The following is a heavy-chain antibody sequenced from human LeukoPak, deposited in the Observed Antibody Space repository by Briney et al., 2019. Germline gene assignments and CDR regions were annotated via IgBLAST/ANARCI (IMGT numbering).Heavy chain of an antibody. CDR2: LYPGVST. D-gene: IGHD3-22*01. Sequence: SETLSLTCTVSGGPIYSYYWSWIRQTAGKGLEWIGRLYPGVSTNYNPPLKSRVTMSVDTSKKQFALKLSAVTAADTAVYYCARLKFYDSTGYSPGHYMDVWGKGTTVTVSS. V-gene: IGHV4-4*07. CDR1: GGPIYSYY. CDR3: ARLKFYDSTGYSPGHYMDV. J-gene: IGHJ6*03.